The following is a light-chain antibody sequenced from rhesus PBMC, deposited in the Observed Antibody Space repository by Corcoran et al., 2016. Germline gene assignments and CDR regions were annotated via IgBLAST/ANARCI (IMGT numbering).Light chain of an antibody. CDR2: KAS. V-gene: IGKV1-21*01. Sequence: DIQMTQSPSSLSASVGDRVTISWRASQDISNWMAWYQQKPGKAPKLLIYKASTLQRGVPSRFSGSGSGTDFTLTISSLQPEDFANYHCQQYNSAPWTFGQGTKVEI. J-gene: IGKJ1*01. CDR3: QQYNSAPWT. CDR1: QDISNW.